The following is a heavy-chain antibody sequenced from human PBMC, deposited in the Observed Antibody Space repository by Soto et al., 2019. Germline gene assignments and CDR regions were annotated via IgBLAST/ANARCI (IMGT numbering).Heavy chain of an antibody. V-gene: IGHV3-11*06. CDR1: GFIFSDYY. Sequence: GGSLRLSCAASGFIFSDYYMGWIRQAPGKGLEWVSYISHTSSDTNYADSVKGRFTVSRDNAKNSLYLQMNSLRAEDTAVYYCAHTYYDSSGYYALDYWGQGTLVTVSS. J-gene: IGHJ4*02. D-gene: IGHD3-22*01. CDR2: ISHTSSDT. CDR3: AHTYYDSSGYYALDY.